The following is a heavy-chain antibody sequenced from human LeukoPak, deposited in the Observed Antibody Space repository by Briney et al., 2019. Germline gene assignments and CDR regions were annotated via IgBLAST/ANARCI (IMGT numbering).Heavy chain of an antibody. CDR3: AKGAYYYDSSGYYGGLDY. V-gene: IGHV3-7*05. Sequence: AGGSLRLSCAASGFTFGDYWMSWVRQAPGKGLEWVANINKDGGGKYYVDSVKGRFTISRDNAKNSLYLQMNSLRAEDTAVYYCAKGAYYYDSSGYYGGLDYWGQGTLVTVSS. CDR2: INKDGGGK. J-gene: IGHJ4*02. D-gene: IGHD3-22*01. CDR1: GFTFGDYW.